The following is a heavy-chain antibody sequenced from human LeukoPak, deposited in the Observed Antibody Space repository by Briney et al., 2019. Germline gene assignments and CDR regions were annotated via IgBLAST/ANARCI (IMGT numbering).Heavy chain of an antibody. D-gene: IGHD2-2*02. CDR3: ARAYCSSTSCYRGYYYGMDV. Sequence: ASVKVSCKASGYTFTGYYMHWVRQAPGQGLEWIGRINPNSGGTNYAQKFQGRVTMTRDTSISTAYMELSRLRSDDTAVYYCARAYCSSTSCYRGYYYGMDVWGQGTTVTVSS. CDR1: GYTFTGYY. J-gene: IGHJ6*02. CDR2: INPNSGGT. V-gene: IGHV1-2*06.